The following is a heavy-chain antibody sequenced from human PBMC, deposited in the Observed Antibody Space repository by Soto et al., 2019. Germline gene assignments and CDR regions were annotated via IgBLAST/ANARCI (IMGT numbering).Heavy chain of an antibody. J-gene: IGHJ5*02. V-gene: IGHV4-59*01. Sequence: QVQLQESGPGLVKPSETLSLTCIVSGGSISSFYWSWIRQPPGKGLEWVGGIYYNGSATYNPSLRSRVTMSFDMSKTPLFLPLNSVTAADTAVYYCAGSFYPWGQGTLVTVSS. CDR3: AGSFYP. CDR2: IYYNGSA. CDR1: GGSISSFY.